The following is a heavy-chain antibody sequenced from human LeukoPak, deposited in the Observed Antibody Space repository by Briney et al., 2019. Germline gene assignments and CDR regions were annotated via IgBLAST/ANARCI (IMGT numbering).Heavy chain of an antibody. CDR1: GGSFSGYY. D-gene: IGHD3-22*01. CDR2: INHSGST. Sequence: SETLSLTCAVYGGSFSGYYWSWIRQPPGKGLEWIGEINHSGSTNYNPSLKSRVTISVDTSKNQFSLKLSSVTAADTAVYYCARGSEDSSGYFDYWGQGTLVTVSS. CDR3: ARGSEDSSGYFDY. V-gene: IGHV4-34*01. J-gene: IGHJ4*02.